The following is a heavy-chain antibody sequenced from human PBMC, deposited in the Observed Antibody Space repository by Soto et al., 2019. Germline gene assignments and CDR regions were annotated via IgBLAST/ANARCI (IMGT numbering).Heavy chain of an antibody. Sequence: GGSLRLSCAASGFTYSSYAMSWVRQAPGKELEWVSAISGSGGSTYYADSVKGRFTISRDNSKNTLYLQMNSLRAEDTAVYYCASLEYSSSSWYYYYYGTDVWGQGTTVTVSS. CDR3: ASLEYSSSSWYYYYYGTDV. CDR2: ISGSGGST. V-gene: IGHV3-23*01. J-gene: IGHJ6*02. D-gene: IGHD6-6*01. CDR1: GFTYSSYA.